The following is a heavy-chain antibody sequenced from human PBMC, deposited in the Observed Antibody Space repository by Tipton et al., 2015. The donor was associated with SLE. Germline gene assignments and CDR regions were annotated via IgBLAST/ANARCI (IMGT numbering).Heavy chain of an antibody. CDR2: IYHSGST. V-gene: IGHV4-39*07. J-gene: IGHJ4*02. Sequence: TLSLTCTVSGGSISSSSYYWGWIRQPPGKGLEWIGRIYHSGSTNYNPSLKSRVTISVDKSKNQFSLKLSSVTAADTAVYYCARGVKLEGYFDYWGQGTLVTVSS. CDR3: ARGVKLEGYFDY. CDR1: GGSISSSSYY. D-gene: IGHD3-3*01.